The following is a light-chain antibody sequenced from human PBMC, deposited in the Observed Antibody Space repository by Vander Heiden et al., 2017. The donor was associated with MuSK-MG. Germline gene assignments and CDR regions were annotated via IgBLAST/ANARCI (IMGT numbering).Light chain of an antibody. J-gene: IGKJ2*01. V-gene: IGKV3-15*01. CDR3: QQYNNWPPFT. CDR2: GVS. CDR1: QSVSSN. Sequence: EIVMTQSPATLSVSPGESATLSCRASQSVSSNLAWYQQKPGQAPRLLMYGVSSRATGIPARFSGSGSGTEFTLTISSLQSEDCAIYYCQQYNNWPPFTFGQGTKLEIK.